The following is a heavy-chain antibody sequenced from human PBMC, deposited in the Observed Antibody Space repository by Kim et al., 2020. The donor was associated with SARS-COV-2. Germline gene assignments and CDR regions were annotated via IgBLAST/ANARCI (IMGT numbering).Heavy chain of an antibody. CDR3: ARQDDWGIIAAAGPPGIAVAGTGGWFDP. Sequence: GESLKISCKGSGYSFTSYWIGWVRQMPGKGLEWMGIIYPGDSDTRYSPSFQGQVTISADKSISTAYLQWSSLKASDTAMYYCARQDDWGIIAAAGPPGIAVAGTGGWFDPWGQGTLVTVSS. CDR1: GYSFTSYW. J-gene: IGHJ5*02. D-gene: IGHD6-19*01. CDR2: IYPGDSDT. V-gene: IGHV5-51*01.